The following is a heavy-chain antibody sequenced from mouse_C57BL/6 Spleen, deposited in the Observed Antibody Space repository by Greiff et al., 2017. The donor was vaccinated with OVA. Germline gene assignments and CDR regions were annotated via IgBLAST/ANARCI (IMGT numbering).Heavy chain of an antibody. J-gene: IGHJ4*01. CDR2: IYPRSGNT. Sequence: QVQLKESGAELARPGASVKLSCKASGYTFTSYGISWVKQRTGQGLEWIGEIYPRSGNTYYNEKFKGKATLTADKSSSTAYMELRSLTSEDSAVYFCARGGFIDAMDYWGQGTSVTVSS. CDR1: GYTFTSYG. D-gene: IGHD1-1*01. CDR3: ARGGFIDAMDY. V-gene: IGHV1-81*01.